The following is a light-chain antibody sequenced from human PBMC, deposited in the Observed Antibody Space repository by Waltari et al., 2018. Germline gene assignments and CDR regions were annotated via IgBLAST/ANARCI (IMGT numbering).Light chain of an antibody. CDR1: QSLSTSY. V-gene: IGKV3D-20*01. CDR2: HAS. J-gene: IGKJ5*01. CDR3: QYYDNSVIT. Sequence: EIVLTQSPATLSLSPGERATLSCGASQSLSTSYFAWYQQKPGLAPLPLMYHASSRATGIPDRFSGSGAGTDFTLTISRLEPEDFAVYYCQYYDNSVITFGQGTRLEI.